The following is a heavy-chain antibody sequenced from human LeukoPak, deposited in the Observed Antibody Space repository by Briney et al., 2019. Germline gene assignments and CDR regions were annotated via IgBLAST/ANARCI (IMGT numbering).Heavy chain of an antibody. J-gene: IGHJ4*02. CDR1: GGSISSSSYY. Sequence: SETLFLTCTVSGGSISSSSYYWGWIRQPPGKGLEWIGSIYYSGSTYYNPSLKSRVTISVDTSKNQFSLKLSSVTAADTAVYYCARLQYQLLFVIDYWGQGTLVTVSS. V-gene: IGHV4-39*07. CDR3: ARLQYQLLFVIDY. D-gene: IGHD2-2*01. CDR2: IYYSGST.